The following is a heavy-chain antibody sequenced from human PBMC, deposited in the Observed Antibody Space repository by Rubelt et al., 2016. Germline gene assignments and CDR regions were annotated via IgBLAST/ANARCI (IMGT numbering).Heavy chain of an antibody. D-gene: IGHD1-26*01. CDR2: FDPEGGET. J-gene: IGHJ3*02. CDR1: GYTLTELS. V-gene: IGHV1-24*01. CDR3: ASYRGSYDAFDI. Sequence: QVQLVQSGAEVKKPGASVKVSCKVSGYTLTELSMHWVRQAPGKGLEWMGGFDPEGGETIYAQKFQGRVTMTEDTATDPAYMELSSLRSEDTAVYYCASYRGSYDAFDIWGQGTMVTVSS.